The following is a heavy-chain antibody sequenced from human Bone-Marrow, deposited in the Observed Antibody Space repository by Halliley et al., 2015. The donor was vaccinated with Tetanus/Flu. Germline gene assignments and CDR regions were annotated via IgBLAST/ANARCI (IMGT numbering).Heavy chain of an antibody. D-gene: IGHD3-9*01. CDR3: AKGSIGKEFDWLRRPLLA. J-gene: IGHJ5*02. Sequence: ISFDGGNEYYADSVRGRFTISRDNSKNTLFLQMDSLRVGDTAVYYCAKGSIGKEFDWLRRPLLAWGQGTLVIVSS. V-gene: IGHV3-30*18. CDR2: ISFDGGNE.